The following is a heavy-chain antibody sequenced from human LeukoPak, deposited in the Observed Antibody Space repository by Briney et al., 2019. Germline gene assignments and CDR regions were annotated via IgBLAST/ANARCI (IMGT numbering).Heavy chain of an antibody. V-gene: IGHV4-59*01. D-gene: IGHD3-10*01. CDR3: ARRYYYGSGSFFFDY. Sequence: SETLSLTCTVSGGSISSYYWSWIRQPPGKGLEWIGYIYYSGSTNYNPSLKRRVTISVDTSKNQFSLKLSSVTAADTAVYYCARRYYYGSGSFFFDYWGQGTLVTVSS. J-gene: IGHJ4*02. CDR1: GGSISSYY. CDR2: IYYSGST.